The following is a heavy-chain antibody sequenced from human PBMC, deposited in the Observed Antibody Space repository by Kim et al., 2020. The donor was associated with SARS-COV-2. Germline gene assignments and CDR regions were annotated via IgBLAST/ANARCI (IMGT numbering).Heavy chain of an antibody. CDR3: ARVPPDYDFWSGYSPRLYYGMDV. Sequence: ASVKVSCKASGYTFTSYAMNWVRQAPGQGLEWMGWINTNTGNPTYAQGFTGRFVFSLDTSVSTAYLQISSLKAEDTAVYYCARVPPDYDFWSGYSPRLYYGMDVWGQGTTVTVSS. CDR2: INTNTGNP. J-gene: IGHJ6*02. D-gene: IGHD3-3*01. V-gene: IGHV7-4-1*02. CDR1: GYTFTSYA.